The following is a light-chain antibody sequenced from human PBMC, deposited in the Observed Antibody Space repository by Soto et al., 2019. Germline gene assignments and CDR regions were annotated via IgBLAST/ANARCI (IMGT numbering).Light chain of an antibody. J-gene: IGLJ3*02. CDR3: ATWDDTLNGVV. V-gene: IGLV1-36*01. Sequence: QLVLTQSPSVSGAPRQRVTITCSGSTSNIGNNAVSWYQQLPGEAPKLLLYYDDLLSSGVSDRFSASKSGTSASLAISGLQSEDEADYYCATWDDTLNGVVFGEGTKLTVL. CDR2: YDD. CDR1: TSNIGNNA.